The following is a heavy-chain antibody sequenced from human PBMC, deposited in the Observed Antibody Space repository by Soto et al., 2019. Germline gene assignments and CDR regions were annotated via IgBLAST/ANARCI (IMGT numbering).Heavy chain of an antibody. V-gene: IGHV3-23*01. CDR2: TGSTGRTT. CDR3: ATVHNTSGSFDY. CDR1: GFTFSIYA. Sequence: EVQLLESGGGLVQPGGSLRLSCAASGFTFSIYAMTWVRQAPGKGLEWVSTTGSTGRTTYYADSVKGRFTVSRDNSKNTLDLQMSNLRAEETAVYYCATVHNTSGSFDYWGQGTLVTVSS. J-gene: IGHJ4*02. D-gene: IGHD3-10*01.